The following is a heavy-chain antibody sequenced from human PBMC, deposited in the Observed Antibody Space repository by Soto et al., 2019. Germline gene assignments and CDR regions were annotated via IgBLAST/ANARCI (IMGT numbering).Heavy chain of an antibody. V-gene: IGHV4-34*01. Sequence: SETLSLTXAVYGGSFSGYYWSWIRQPPGKGLEWIGEINHSGSTNYNPSLKSRVTISVDTSKNQFSLKLSSVTAADTAVYYCARHARDTEEYYYYYYGMDVWGQGTTVTVSS. J-gene: IGHJ6*02. CDR3: ARHARDTEEYYYYYYGMDV. CDR2: INHSGST. D-gene: IGHD5-18*01. CDR1: GGSFSGYY.